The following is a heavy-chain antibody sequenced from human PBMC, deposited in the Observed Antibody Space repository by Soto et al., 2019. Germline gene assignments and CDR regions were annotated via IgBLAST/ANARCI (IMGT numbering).Heavy chain of an antibody. CDR3: ARLPGFTMVRGVPALGGMDV. CDR2: IYYSGST. V-gene: IGHV4-39*01. D-gene: IGHD3-10*01. Sequence: SETLSLTCTVSGGSISSSSYYWGWIRQPPGKGLEWIGSIYYSGSTYYNPSLKSRVTISVDTSKNQFSLKLSSVTAADTAVYYCARLPGFTMVRGVPALGGMDVWGQGTTVTVSS. CDR1: GGSISSSSYY. J-gene: IGHJ6*02.